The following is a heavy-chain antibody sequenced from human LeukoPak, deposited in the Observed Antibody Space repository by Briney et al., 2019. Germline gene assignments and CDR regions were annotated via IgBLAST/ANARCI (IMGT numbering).Heavy chain of an antibody. Sequence: GGSLRLSCAASGFTFSDYWMNWVRQAPGKGLEWVSVIYSGGTTYYTDSVKGRFTISRDNSKNTLSLQMNSLRADDTAMYYCARGAIYFDYWGQGTLVTVSS. CDR3: ARGAIYFDY. CDR1: GFTFSDYW. CDR2: IYSGGTT. J-gene: IGHJ4*02. V-gene: IGHV3-53*01. D-gene: IGHD1-26*01.